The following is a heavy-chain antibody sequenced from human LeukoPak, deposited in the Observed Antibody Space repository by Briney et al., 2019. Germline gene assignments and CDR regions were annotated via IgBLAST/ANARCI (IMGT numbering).Heavy chain of an antibody. V-gene: IGHV1-2*02. CDR3: ARVGGYSSSWYIIGY. Sequence: GAAVKVSCKASGYTFTGYYMHWVRQAPGQGLEWMGWINPNSGGTNYAQKFQGRVTMTRDTSISTAYMELSRLRSDDTAVYYCARVGGYSSSWYIIGYWGQGTLVTVSS. D-gene: IGHD6-13*01. CDR1: GYTFTGYY. CDR2: INPNSGGT. J-gene: IGHJ4*02.